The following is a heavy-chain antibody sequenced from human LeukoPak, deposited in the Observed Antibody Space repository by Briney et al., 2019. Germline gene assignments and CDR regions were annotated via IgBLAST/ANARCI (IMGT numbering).Heavy chain of an antibody. J-gene: IGHJ4*02. CDR1: GYKFTNYW. D-gene: IGHD2-2*01. Sequence: GESLKISCKGSGYKFTNYWIGWVRQMPGKGLEWMSLIYPGDSDTIYSPSFQGQVTISVDKSISTAYLQWSNLKASDTAMYYCARGNHCGSTSCALDYWGQGTLVTVSS. CDR3: ARGNHCGSTSCALDY. CDR2: IYPGDSDT. V-gene: IGHV5-51*01.